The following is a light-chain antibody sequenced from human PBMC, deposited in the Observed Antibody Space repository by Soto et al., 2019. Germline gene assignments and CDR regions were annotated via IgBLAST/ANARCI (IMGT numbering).Light chain of an antibody. J-gene: IGKJ2*01. Sequence: EIVLTQSPGTLYLSPGERATLSCRASQSVSSSYLAWYQQKPGQAPRLLIYGASSRATGIPDRFSGSGSGTDFTLTISRLDPEDLAVYYCPHYWSSQNTVGQGTKMEIK. V-gene: IGKV3-20*01. CDR3: PHYWSSQNT. CDR1: QSVSSSY. CDR2: GAS.